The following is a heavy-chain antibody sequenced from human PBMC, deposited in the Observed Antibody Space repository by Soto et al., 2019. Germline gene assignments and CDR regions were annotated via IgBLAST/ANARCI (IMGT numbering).Heavy chain of an antibody. CDR2: IFHRGST. D-gene: IGHD2-15*01. Sequence: SETLSLTCNVSGASINTYYRSWIRQPPQKGLEWIGYIFHRGSTTYNPSLKSRVTISIDASKKYFSLRLNSVTAADTAVYYCARVRNCRDIDYWGQGIRVTVSS. CDR3: ARVRNCRDIDY. J-gene: IGHJ4*02. CDR1: GASINTYY. V-gene: IGHV4-59*12.